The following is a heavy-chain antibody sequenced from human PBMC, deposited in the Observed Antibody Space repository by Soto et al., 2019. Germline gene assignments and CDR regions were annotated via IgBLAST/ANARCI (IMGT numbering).Heavy chain of an antibody. D-gene: IGHD6-13*01. CDR2: IHYSGTT. CDR3: AAGEASSRNLAPYYLDF. J-gene: IGHJ4*02. Sequence: PSETLSLTCTVSGGSMRNYCWTWIRQPSGKGLEWIGYIHYSGTTSFFPSYNPSLRSRVTISEDTSKNQFSLKLLSVTTADTAVYFCAAGEASSRNLAPYYLDFWGQGTLVTVSS. V-gene: IGHV4-59*01. CDR1: GGSMRNYC.